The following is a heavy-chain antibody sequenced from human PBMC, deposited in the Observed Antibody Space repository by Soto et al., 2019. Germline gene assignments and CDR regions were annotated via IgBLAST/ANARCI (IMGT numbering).Heavy chain of an antibody. CDR2: IYHSGST. V-gene: IGHV4-4*02. D-gene: IGHD3-10*01. Sequence: QVQLQESGPGLVKPSGTLSLTCAVSGGSISSSNWWSWVRQPPGKGLEWIGEIYHSGSTNYNPSLKSPGTISVDKAMKRVSLKVSSVTAAETAVYYCARDYMVRGVMRWFDPWGQGTLVTVSS. CDR1: GGSISSSNW. J-gene: IGHJ5*02. CDR3: ARDYMVRGVMRWFDP.